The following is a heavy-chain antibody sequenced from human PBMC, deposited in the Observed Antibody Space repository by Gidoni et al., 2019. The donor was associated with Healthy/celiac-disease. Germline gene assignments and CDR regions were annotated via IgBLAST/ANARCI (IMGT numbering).Heavy chain of an antibody. CDR1: GFSLSNARMG. CDR2: IFSNDEK. D-gene: IGHD3-22*01. J-gene: IGHJ3*02. V-gene: IGHV2-26*01. Sequence: GSGPVLVKPTETLTLTCTVSGFSLSNARMGVSWTRQPPGKALEWLAHIFSNDEKSYSTSLKSRLTISKDTAKSQVVLTMTNMDPVDTATYYCARGPDSSGYPGDAFDIWGQGTMVTVS. CDR3: ARGPDSSGYPGDAFDI.